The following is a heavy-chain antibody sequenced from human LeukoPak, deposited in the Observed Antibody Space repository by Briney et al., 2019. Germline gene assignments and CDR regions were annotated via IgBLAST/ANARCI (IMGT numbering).Heavy chain of an antibody. CDR2: VKTDGSST. D-gene: IGHD3-22*01. CDR3: ARAPSDGIVVNWFDP. Sequence: GGSLRLSCAASGLTFRNYWMHWVRQAPGKGLVWVSGVKTDGSSTMYADSVRGRFSISRDDAKNTLYLQMNSLRAEDTAVYYCARAPSDGIVVNWFDPWGQGTLVTVSS. V-gene: IGHV3-74*03. CDR1: GLTFRNYW. J-gene: IGHJ5*02.